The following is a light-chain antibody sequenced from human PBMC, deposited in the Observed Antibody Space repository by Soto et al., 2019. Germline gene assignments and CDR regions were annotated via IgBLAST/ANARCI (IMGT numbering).Light chain of an antibody. Sequence: IVMTQSPATLSVSPGERATFSCRASQNIRTNLAWYQQKPGQVPRLLVYGASTRATGVPARFSGSGSGTEFILTISSLQSEDFATYYCQQHNSYPLTFGGGTKVEIK. CDR3: QQHNSYPLT. J-gene: IGKJ4*01. CDR1: QNIRTN. V-gene: IGKV3-15*01. CDR2: GAS.